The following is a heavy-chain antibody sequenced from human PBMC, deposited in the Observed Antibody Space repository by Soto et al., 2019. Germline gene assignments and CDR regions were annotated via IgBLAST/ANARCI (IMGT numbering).Heavy chain of an antibody. J-gene: IGHJ4*02. CDR3: AKAAAPQPWIPLWFDY. Sequence: GGSLRLSCAAPGFTFSSYAMSWVRQAPGKGLEWVSAISGSGGSTYYADSVKGRFTISRDNSKNTLYLQMNSLRAEDTAVYYCAKAAAPQPWIPLWFDYWGQGTLVTVSS. CDR2: ISGSGGST. CDR1: GFTFSSYA. D-gene: IGHD5-18*01. V-gene: IGHV3-23*01.